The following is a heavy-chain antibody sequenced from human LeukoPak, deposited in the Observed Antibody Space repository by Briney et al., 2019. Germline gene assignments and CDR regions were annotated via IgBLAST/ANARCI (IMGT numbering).Heavy chain of an antibody. Sequence: ASVKVSCQASGYIFTSYCIHWVRQAPGQGLEWMGVINPSAGSTSYTQKFRGRVTMTRDTSTGTVYMELSSLRSGDTAVYYCARASAAGTTTPINYWGQGTLVTVSS. CDR2: INPSAGST. D-gene: IGHD6-13*01. CDR1: GYIFTSYC. CDR3: ARASAAGTTTPINY. V-gene: IGHV1-46*01. J-gene: IGHJ4*02.